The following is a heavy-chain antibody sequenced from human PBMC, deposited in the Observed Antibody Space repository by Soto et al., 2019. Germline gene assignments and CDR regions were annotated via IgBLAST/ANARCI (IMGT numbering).Heavy chain of an antibody. J-gene: IGHJ4*02. CDR1: GGSVSSGSYY. CDR3: ARFYFGEMATDLVFY. CDR2: IYYSGST. Sequence: PSETLSLTGTVSGGSVSSGSYYWSWIRQPPGKGLEWIGYIYYSGSTNYNPSLKSRVTISVDTSKNQFSLKLSSVTAADTAVYYCARFYFGEMATDLVFYWGQGTLVTVSS. D-gene: IGHD3-10*01. V-gene: IGHV4-61*01.